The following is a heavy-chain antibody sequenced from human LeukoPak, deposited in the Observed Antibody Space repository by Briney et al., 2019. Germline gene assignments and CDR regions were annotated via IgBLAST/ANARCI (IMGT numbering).Heavy chain of an antibody. CDR3: ARLVGTASYYFDY. V-gene: IGHV1-2*02. CDR2: INPNSGGT. D-gene: IGHD6-19*01. Sequence: ASVKVSCKASGYTFTGYYMHWVRQAPGQGLEWMGWINPNSGGTNYAQKFQGRVTMTRDTSISTAYMELSRLRSDDTAVYYCARLVGTASYYFDYWGRGTLVTVSS. J-gene: IGHJ4*02. CDR1: GYTFTGYY.